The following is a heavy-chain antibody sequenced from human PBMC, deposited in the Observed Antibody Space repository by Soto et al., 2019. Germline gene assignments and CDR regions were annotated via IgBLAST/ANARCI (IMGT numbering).Heavy chain of an antibody. V-gene: IGHV1-24*01. J-gene: IGHJ4*02. CDR3: ATRIYRPKTPAGTRSQNDY. D-gene: IGHD3-16*02. Sequence: QVQLVQSGAEVKKPGASVKVSCKVSGYTLTELSMHWVRQAPGKGLEWMGGFDPEDGETIYAQKFQGRVTMTEDTXXDXAXXELSSLRSEDTAVYYCATRIYRPKTPAGTRSQNDYWGQGTLVTVSS. CDR1: GYTLTELS. CDR2: FDPEDGET.